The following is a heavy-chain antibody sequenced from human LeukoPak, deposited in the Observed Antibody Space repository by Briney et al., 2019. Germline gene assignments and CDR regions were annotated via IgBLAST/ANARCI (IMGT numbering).Heavy chain of an antibody. J-gene: IGHJ4*02. CDR3: ARRGLGSTYYFDY. CDR2: ISYDGSNK. CDR1: GFTFSSYG. Sequence: GRSLRLSCAASGFTFSSYGMHWVRQAPGKGLEWVAVISYDGSNKYYADSVKGRFTISRDNSKNALYLQMNSLRAEDTAVYYCARRGLGSTYYFDYWGQGTLVTVSS. D-gene: IGHD2-15*01. V-gene: IGHV3-30*03.